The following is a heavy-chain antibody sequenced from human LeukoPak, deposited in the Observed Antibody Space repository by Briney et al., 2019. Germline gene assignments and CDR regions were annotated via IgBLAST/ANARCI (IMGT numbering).Heavy chain of an antibody. CDR3: ARGWHDAFDI. J-gene: IGHJ3*02. Sequence: ASVKVSCKASGYTFTGYYMHWVRQAPGQGLEWMGWIHPNSGGTNHAQKFQAWVTMTRDTSISTAYMELSSLRSEDTAVYYCARGWHDAFDIWGQGTMVTVSS. CDR1: GYTFTGYY. CDR2: IHPNSGGT. V-gene: IGHV1-2*04. D-gene: IGHD6-13*01.